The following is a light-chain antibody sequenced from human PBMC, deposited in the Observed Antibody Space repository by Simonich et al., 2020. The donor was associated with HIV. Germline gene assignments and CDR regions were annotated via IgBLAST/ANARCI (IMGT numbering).Light chain of an antibody. J-gene: IGLJ3*02. Sequence: NFMLTQPHSVSESPGKTVTISCTRSSGSIASNYVQWYQQRPGRSPTTVIYENNQRPSGVPDRVSGSIDSSSNSASLTISGLKTEDEADYYCQSYDTSTRVFGGGTKLTVL. CDR2: ENN. CDR3: QSYDTSTRV. V-gene: IGLV6-57*01. CDR1: SGSIASNY.